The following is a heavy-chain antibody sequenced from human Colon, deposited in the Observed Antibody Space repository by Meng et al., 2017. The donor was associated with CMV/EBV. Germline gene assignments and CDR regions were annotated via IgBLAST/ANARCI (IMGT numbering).Heavy chain of an antibody. CDR3: ARATKSSCWEVLDY. J-gene: IGHJ4*01. CDR1: GESFSGYY. CDR2: SYYTGST. D-gene: IGHD2-2*01. Sequence: QVQLQQWGAGLLKPSETLSLTCAFYGESFSGYYWTWIRQPPGRGLEWIGESYYTGSTNYSPSLKSRVTISLDTSKNQFSLKLNSVTAADTAVYYCARATKSSCWEVLDYWGHGTLVTVSS. V-gene: IGHV4-34*01.